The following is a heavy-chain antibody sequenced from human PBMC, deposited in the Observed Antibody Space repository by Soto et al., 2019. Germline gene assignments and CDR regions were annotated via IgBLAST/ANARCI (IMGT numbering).Heavy chain of an antibody. J-gene: IGHJ3*02. CDR3: ARPAMVRVGAFDI. V-gene: IGHV3-74*01. CDR1: GFTFSSYW. D-gene: IGHD5-18*01. Sequence: EVQLVESGGGLVQPGGSLRLSCAASGFTFSSYWMHWVRQAPGKGLVWVSRINSDGSSTSYADSVKGRFTISRDNAKNTLYLQMNSLRAEDTAVYYGARPAMVRVGAFDIWGQGTMVTVSS. CDR2: INSDGSST.